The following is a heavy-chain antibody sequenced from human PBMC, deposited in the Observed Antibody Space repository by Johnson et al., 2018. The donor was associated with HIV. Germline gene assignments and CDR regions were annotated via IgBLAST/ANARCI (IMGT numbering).Heavy chain of an antibody. CDR3: ARGVRGVIIV. J-gene: IGHJ3*01. CDR1: GFTFSRYA. CDR2: IQFDGSHK. D-gene: IGHD3-10*01. V-gene: IGHV3-30*14. Sequence: QVQLVESGGGLVQPGGSLRLSCVASGFTFSRYAIHWVRQAPGKGLEWVTFIQFDGSHKYYADYVKGRFTISRDSSKNTVYLQMNNLRAEDTAVYNCARGVRGVIIVWGQGTMVAVSS.